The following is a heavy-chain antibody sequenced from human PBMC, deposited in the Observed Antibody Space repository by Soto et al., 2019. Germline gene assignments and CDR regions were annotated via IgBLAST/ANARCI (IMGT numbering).Heavy chain of an antibody. CDR1: RGSISIYF. CDR3: ARIRGLGEVSPYLDH. Sequence: QVQLQEWGPGLVKPSESLSLTCTVSRGSISIYFWTWIRQTPGRGLGWFAYISYSGTTNYNSSLKSRVTISVDTSANQFSLRVRSVTAADTAVYYWARIRGLGEVSPYLDHRGQGARGTVSS. D-gene: IGHD3-16*01. J-gene: IGHJ4*02. V-gene: IGHV4-59*01. CDR2: ISYSGTT.